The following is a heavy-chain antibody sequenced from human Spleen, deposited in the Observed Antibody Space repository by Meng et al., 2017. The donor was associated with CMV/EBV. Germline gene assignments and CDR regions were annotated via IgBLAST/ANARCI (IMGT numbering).Heavy chain of an antibody. J-gene: IGHJ4*02. Sequence: GGSLRLSCAASGFTFSSYWMHWVRQGPGKGLVWVSRSDSYGRSTKYADSVKGRFTISRDNAKNTLYLQMNSLRAEDTAVYYCVRDRAPVAGTLDYWGQGILVTVSS. V-gene: IGHV3-74*01. CDR3: VRDRAPVAGTLDY. D-gene: IGHD6-13*01. CDR1: GFTFSSYW. CDR2: SDSYGRST.